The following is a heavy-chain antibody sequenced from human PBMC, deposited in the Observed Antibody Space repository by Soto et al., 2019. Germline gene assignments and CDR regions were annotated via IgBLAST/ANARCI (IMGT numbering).Heavy chain of an antibody. J-gene: IGHJ5*02. CDR1: GFLFINAW. CDR3: TTTYTGGSFYT. V-gene: IGHV3-15*07. CDR2: IKSETGGGTT. Sequence: EVQVVESGGGLVQPGKSLRLSCAASGFLFINAWMNWVRQAPGKGLEWVGRIKSETGGGTTDYAAPVKGRFTIASDDSKNMLYLQMNSLKTEDTAVYYCTTTYTGGSFYTWGQGTLVTVSS. D-gene: IGHD1-26*01.